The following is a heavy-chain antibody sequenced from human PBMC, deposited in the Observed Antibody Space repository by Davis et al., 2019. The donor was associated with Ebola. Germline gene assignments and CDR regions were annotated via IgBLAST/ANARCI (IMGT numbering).Heavy chain of an antibody. CDR3: ARTGGDGWDY. J-gene: IGHJ4*02. D-gene: IGHD2-21*02. Sequence: GESLKISCAASGFTFDDYGMSWVRQAPGKGLEWVSGINCNGGSTGYADSVKGRFTISRDNAKNSLYLQMNSLRAEDTALYYCARTGGDGWDYWGQGTLVTVSS. CDR2: INCNGGST. V-gene: IGHV3-20*04. CDR1: GFTFDDYG.